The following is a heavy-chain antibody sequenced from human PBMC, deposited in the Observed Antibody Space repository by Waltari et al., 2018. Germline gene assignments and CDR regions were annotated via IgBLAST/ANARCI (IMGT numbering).Heavy chain of an antibody. CDR3: ARAWMGIAAPDY. Sequence: QVQLVQSGAEVKKPGSSVKVSCKASGGTFSSYAISWVRQAPGQGLEWMGGIIPILGIANYPQKFQGRVTITADESTSTAYMELSSLRSEDTAVYYCARAWMGIAAPDYWGQGTLVTVSS. D-gene: IGHD6-13*01. V-gene: IGHV1-69*04. CDR1: GGTFSSYA. CDR2: IIPILGIA. J-gene: IGHJ4*02.